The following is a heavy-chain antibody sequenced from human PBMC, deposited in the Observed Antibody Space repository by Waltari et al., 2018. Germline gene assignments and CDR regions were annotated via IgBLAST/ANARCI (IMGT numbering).Heavy chain of an antibody. CDR3: ARVYLSGNLDAPYYMDV. J-gene: IGHJ6*03. Sequence: QVQLVQSGAEVKKPGASVKVSCKASGYTFTSYDINWVRQATGQGLEWMGWMNPNSGNTGYAQKFQGRVTITRNTSISTAYMELSSLRSEDTAVYYCARVYLSGNLDAPYYMDVWGKGTTVTISS. CDR2: MNPNSGNT. CDR1: GYTFTSYD. D-gene: IGHD3-10*01. V-gene: IGHV1-8*03.